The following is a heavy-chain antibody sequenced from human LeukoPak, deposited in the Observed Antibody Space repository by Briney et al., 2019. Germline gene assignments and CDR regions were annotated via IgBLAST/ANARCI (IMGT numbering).Heavy chain of an antibody. CDR2: INPNSGGT. V-gene: IGHV1-2*02. D-gene: IGHD3-22*01. Sequence: ASVKVSCKASGYNFNSYDINWVRQATGQGLEWMGWINPNSGGTNYAQKFQGRVTMTRDTSISTAYMELSRLRSDDTAVYYCARDYYYDSSGYWNFDYWGQGTLVTVSS. CDR1: GYNFNSYD. J-gene: IGHJ4*02. CDR3: ARDYYYDSSGYWNFDY.